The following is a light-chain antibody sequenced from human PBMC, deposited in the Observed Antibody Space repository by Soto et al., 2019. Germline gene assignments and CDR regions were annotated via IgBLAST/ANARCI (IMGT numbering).Light chain of an antibody. CDR3: HQHGTSP. V-gene: IGKV3-20*01. Sequence: EIVLTQSPGTLSLSPGERATLSCRASQSVHRSHFALYQHKPGQAPRLLVYGVSGKSPGIPDRFSGSGSGTDFTLTISRLDPDDSAVYYCHQHGTSPFGGGTKVEIK. J-gene: IGKJ4*01. CDR1: QSVHRSH. CDR2: GVS.